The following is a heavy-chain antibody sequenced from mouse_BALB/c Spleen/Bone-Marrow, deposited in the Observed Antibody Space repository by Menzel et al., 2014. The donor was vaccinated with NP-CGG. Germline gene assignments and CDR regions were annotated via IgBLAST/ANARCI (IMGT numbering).Heavy chain of an antibody. V-gene: IGHV1-77*01. J-gene: IGHJ4*01. CDR3: ARLDGNYRYAMDY. CDR2: IYPGSGST. Sequence: VKLQESGPELVKPGASVKMSRKASGYTFTDYVITWVKQRTGQGLEWIGEIYPGSGSTYYNEKFKGKATLTADKSSNTAYMQLGSLTSEDSAVYFCARLDGNYRYAMDYWGQGTSVTVSS. CDR1: GYTFTDYV. D-gene: IGHD2-1*01.